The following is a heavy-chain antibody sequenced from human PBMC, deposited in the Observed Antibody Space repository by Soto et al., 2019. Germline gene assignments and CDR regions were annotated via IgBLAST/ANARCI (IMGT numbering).Heavy chain of an antibody. D-gene: IGHD2-15*01. V-gene: IGHV1-69*13. CDR3: ARAALREDCRGGSCQYFYFYDMDV. J-gene: IGHJ6*02. Sequence: ASVKVSCKASGGTFNSYTFIWVRQAPGQGLEWMGGLIPMFGTTNYAQKFQGRLTITADESTTTAYMELTSLRSEETAVYFCARAALREDCRGGSCQYFYFYDMDVWGQGTVVTVSS. CDR1: GGTFNSYT. CDR2: LIPMFGTT.